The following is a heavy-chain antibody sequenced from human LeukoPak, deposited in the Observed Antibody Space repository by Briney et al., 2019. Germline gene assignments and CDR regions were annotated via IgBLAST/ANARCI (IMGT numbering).Heavy chain of an antibody. CDR1: GFTFSSYG. CDR3: AKDHPVGGIAAPDY. D-gene: IGHD6-13*01. J-gene: IGHJ4*02. CDR2: ISYDGSNK. Sequence: GGSLRVSCAASGFTFSSYGMHWVRQAPGKGLEWVAVISYDGSNKYYADSVKGRFTISRDNSKNTLYLQMNSLRAEDTAVYYCAKDHPVGGIAAPDYWGQGTLVTVSS. V-gene: IGHV3-30*18.